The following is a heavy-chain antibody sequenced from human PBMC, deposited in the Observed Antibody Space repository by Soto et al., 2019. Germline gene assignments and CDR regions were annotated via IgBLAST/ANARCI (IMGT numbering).Heavy chain of an antibody. Sequence: PSETLSLTCAVYGGSFSGYYWTWIRQPPGTGLEWIGEINHSGSTNYNPSLKSRVTISIDTSKNQSSLQLTSVTAADTAVYYCARRSRGRCCNYWGRGSLVTVSS. CDR3: ARRSRGRCCNY. CDR2: INHSGST. V-gene: IGHV4-34*01. CDR1: GGSFSGYY. D-gene: IGHD2-15*01. J-gene: IGHJ4*02.